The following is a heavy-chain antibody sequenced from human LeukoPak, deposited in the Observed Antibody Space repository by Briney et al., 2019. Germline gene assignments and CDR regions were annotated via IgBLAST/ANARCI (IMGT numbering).Heavy chain of an antibody. CDR3: AREGYCSGGSCYKDWFDP. J-gene: IGHJ5*02. V-gene: IGHV1-8*01. D-gene: IGHD2-15*01. CDR1: GYTFTSYD. CDR2: MNPNSGNT. Sequence: ASVKVSCKASGYTFTSYDINWLRQATGQGLEWMGWMNPNSGNTGYAQKLQGRVTMTTDTSTSTAYMELRSLRSDDTAVYYCAREGYCSGGSCYKDWFDPWGQGTLVTVSS.